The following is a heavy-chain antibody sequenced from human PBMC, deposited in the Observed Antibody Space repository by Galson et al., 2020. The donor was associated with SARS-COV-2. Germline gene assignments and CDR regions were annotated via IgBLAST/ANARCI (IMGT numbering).Heavy chain of an antibody. J-gene: IGHJ3*02. D-gene: IGHD6-13*01. Sequence: SETLSLTCTVSGGSISSGSYYWSWLRQPAGKGLEWIGRIYTSGSTNYHPSLKSRVTISVDTSKNQFSRKLSSVTAADTAVYYCARVSSSWSAFDIWGQGTMVTVSS. CDR3: ARVSSSWSAFDI. V-gene: IGHV4-61*02. CDR2: IYTSGST. CDR1: GGSISSGSYY.